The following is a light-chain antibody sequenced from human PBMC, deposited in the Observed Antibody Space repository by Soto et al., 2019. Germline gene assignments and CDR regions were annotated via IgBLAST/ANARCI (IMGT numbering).Light chain of an antibody. V-gene: IGKV3-15*01. Sequence: EIVMTQSPATLSVSLGEGATLSCRASQGIGSTLAWYQHKPGQTPRLLIYHASTMDSGVPARFSGSGSGTEFTLTINSLQSEDVAVYYCQQYDSYSEAFGQGTKVDIK. J-gene: IGKJ1*01. CDR3: QQYDSYSEA. CDR1: QGIGST. CDR2: HAS.